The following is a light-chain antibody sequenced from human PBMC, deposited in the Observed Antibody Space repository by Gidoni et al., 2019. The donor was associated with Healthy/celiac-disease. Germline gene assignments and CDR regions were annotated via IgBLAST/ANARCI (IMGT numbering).Light chain of an antibody. J-gene: IGKJ1*01. Sequence: DIQMTQSPSTLSASVGDRVTITCRASQSISSWLAWYQQKPGKAPKLLIYKASSLESGVPSRFSGSGSGTEFTLTISSLQPDDFATYYCQQYNSPLRRTFGQGTKVEIK. V-gene: IGKV1-5*03. CDR1: QSISSW. CDR2: KAS. CDR3: QQYNSPLRRT.